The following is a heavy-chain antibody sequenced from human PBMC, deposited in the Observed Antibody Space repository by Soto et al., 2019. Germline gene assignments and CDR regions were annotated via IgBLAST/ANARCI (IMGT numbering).Heavy chain of an antibody. Sequence: QVQLMQSGAEVKKPGASVKVSCKASGDTFTYYYIHWVRPAPGQGLEWMGTVNPSGGHTTYAQHFLGRVTMTRDTSTSTLNRELTSLTSDDTAIYYCARGGHVVVVTAALDYLCQGTLVTVSS. CDR3: ARGGHVVVVTAALDY. V-gene: IGHV1-46*01. CDR1: GDTFTYYY. CDR2: VNPSGGHT. J-gene: IGHJ4*02. D-gene: IGHD2-21*02.